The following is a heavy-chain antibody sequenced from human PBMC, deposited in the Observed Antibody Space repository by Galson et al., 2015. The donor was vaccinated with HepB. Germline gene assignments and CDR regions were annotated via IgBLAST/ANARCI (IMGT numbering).Heavy chain of an antibody. CDR1: GGSISIYY. V-gene: IGHV4-59*08. CDR2: IYHSGST. J-gene: IGHJ4*02. Sequence: ETLSLTCTVSGGSISIYYWSWIRQPPGKQLEWIGYIYHSGSTNYNPSLRSRVTISVDTSKNQFSLKLSSVTAADTAVYYCARVPLDYGGDPDYWGQGTLVTVSS. CDR3: ARVPLDYGGDPDY. D-gene: IGHD4-23*01.